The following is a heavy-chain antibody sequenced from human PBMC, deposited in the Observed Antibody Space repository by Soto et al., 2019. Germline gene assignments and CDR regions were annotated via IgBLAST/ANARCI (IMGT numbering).Heavy chain of an antibody. CDR3: ASRGYSYGYDYYYRMDV. D-gene: IGHD5-18*01. V-gene: IGHV1-69*12. Sequence: QVQLVQSGAEVKKPGSSVKVSCKASGGTFSSYAISWVRQAPGQGLEWMGGIIPIFGTANYAQKFQGRVTITADEYTSTADRELSSLRAEDTAVYYCASRGYSYGYDYYYRMDVWGQGTTVTVSS. CDR1: GGTFSSYA. CDR2: IIPIFGTA. J-gene: IGHJ6*02.